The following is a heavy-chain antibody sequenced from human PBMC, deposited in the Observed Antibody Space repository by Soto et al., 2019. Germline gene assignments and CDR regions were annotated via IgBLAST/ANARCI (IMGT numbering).Heavy chain of an antibody. CDR1: GFTFSNDG. Sequence: QVQLVESGGGVVQPGRSLRLSCATSGFTFSNDGMHWVRQAPGKGLEWVAVIWYDGSNKYYADSVEGRFTISRDNSKNTLYLQMNSLRAEDTAVYYCARERTLFGVVINPYYYGMDVWGQGTTVTVSS. CDR3: ARERTLFGVVINPYYYGMDV. V-gene: IGHV3-33*01. CDR2: IWYDGSNK. D-gene: IGHD3-3*01. J-gene: IGHJ6*02.